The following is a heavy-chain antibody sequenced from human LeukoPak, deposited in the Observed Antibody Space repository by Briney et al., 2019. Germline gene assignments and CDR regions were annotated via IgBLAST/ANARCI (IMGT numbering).Heavy chain of an antibody. CDR2: ISSSGSTV. D-gene: IGHD3-10*01. CDR1: GFTFSSYS. J-gene: IGHJ4*02. CDR3: ARFPGADYFDY. V-gene: IGHV3-48*04. Sequence: GGSLRLSCAASGFTFSSYSMNWVRQAPGKGLEWVSYISSSGSTVYYADSVKGRFTISRDNAKNSLYLQMNSLRAEDTAVYYCARFPGADYFDYWGQGTLVTVSS.